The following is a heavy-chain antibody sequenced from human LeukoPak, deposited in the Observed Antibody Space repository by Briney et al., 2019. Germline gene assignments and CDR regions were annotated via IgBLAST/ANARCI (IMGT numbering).Heavy chain of an antibody. CDR2: ISLDGMNK. CDR1: GFTVSTYS. CDR3: AKDKVRGIASDY. J-gene: IGHJ4*02. D-gene: IGHD6-13*01. Sequence: GGSLRLSCAASGFTVSTYSMNWVRQAPGKGLEWVALISLDGMNKYYAGSVRGRFTISRDNSKNTLHLQMNTLRVEDTAFYYCAKDKVRGIASDYWGQGTLVTVSS. V-gene: IGHV3-30*02.